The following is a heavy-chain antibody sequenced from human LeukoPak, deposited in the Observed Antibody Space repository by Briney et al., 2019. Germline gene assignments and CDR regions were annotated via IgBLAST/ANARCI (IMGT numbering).Heavy chain of an antibody. Sequence: PGGSLRLSCAASGFTDSSNYMSWVRQAPGKGLEWVSVIYSGGSTYYADSVKGRFTISRDNSKNTLYLQMNSLRAEDTAAYYCAREYGKYYFDYWGQGTLVTVSS. J-gene: IGHJ4*02. D-gene: IGHD1-14*01. V-gene: IGHV3-66*01. CDR1: GFTDSSNY. CDR3: AREYGKYYFDY. CDR2: IYSGGST.